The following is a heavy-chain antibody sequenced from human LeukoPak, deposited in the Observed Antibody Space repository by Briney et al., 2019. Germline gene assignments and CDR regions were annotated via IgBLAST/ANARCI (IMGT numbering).Heavy chain of an antibody. V-gene: IGHV1-46*01. CDR3: ARAGITIFGVEDNWFDP. D-gene: IGHD3-3*01. CDR1: GYTFTSYY. CDR2: INPSGGST. J-gene: IGHJ5*02. Sequence: ASVKVSCKXSGYTFTSYYMHWVRQAPGQGLEWMGIINPSGGSTSHSQKFQGRVTMTRDTSTSTVYMELSSLRSEDTAVYYCARAGITIFGVEDNWFDPWGQGTLVTVSS.